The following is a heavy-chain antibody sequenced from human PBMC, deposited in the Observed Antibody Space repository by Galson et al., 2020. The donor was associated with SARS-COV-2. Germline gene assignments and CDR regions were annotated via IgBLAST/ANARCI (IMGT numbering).Heavy chain of an antibody. Sequence: SQASETLSLTCAVYGESFNAYSWSWIRQAPGKGLEWIGAVNHSGSTNYNASLKRRVTISVDTSKNQFSLRLTSVTAADTAVYFCARVRSPWYYFDYWGQGTLVAVSS. D-gene: IGHD6-13*01. V-gene: IGHV4-34*01. J-gene: IGHJ4*02. CDR2: VNHSGST. CDR3: ARVRSPWYYFDY. CDR1: GESFNAYS.